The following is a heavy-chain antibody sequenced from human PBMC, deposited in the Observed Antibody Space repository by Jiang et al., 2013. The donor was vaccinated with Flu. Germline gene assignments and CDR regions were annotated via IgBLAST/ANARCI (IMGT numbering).Heavy chain of an antibody. CDR3: ARVLGEYSYGYDGILDY. D-gene: IGHD5-18*01. CDR2: IYPGDSDT. Sequence: PGKGLEWMGIIYPGDSDTRYSPSFQGQVTISADKSISTAYLQWSSLKASDTAMYYCARVLGEYSYGYDGILDYWGQGTLVTVSS. J-gene: IGHJ4*02. V-gene: IGHV5-51*01.